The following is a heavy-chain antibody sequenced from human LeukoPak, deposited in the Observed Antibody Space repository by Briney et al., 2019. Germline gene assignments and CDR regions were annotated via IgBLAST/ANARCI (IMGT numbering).Heavy chain of an antibody. J-gene: IGHJ3*02. CDR2: IYYSGST. CDR3: ARDTEYYYDSSGYYYQDDAFDI. Sequence: SETLSLTCTVSGGPISSGGYYWSWIRQHPGKGLEWIGYIYYSGSTYYNPSLKSRVTISVDTSKNQFSLKLSSVTAADTAVYYCARDTEYYYDSSGYYYQDDAFDIWGQGTMVTVSS. V-gene: IGHV4-31*03. CDR1: GGPISSGGYY. D-gene: IGHD3-22*01.